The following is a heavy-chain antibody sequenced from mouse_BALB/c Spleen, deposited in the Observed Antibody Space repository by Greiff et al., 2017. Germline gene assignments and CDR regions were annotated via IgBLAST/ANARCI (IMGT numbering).Heavy chain of an antibody. V-gene: IGHV5-6-5*01. CDR3: SRGVDYRYDTGFDY. J-gene: IGHJ2*01. CDR1: GFTFSSYA. D-gene: IGHD2-14*01. Sequence: EVMLVESGGGLVKPGGSLKLSCAASGFTFSSYAMSWVRQTPEKRLEWVASISSGGSTYYPDSVKGRFTISRDNARNILYLQMSSLRSEDTAMYYCSRGVDYRYDTGFDYWGQGTTLTVSS. CDR2: ISSGGST.